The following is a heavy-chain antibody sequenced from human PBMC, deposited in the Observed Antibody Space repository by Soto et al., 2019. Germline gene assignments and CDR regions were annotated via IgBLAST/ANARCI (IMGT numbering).Heavy chain of an antibody. D-gene: IGHD2-15*01. CDR1: GGSISSGGYY. CDR2: IYYSGST. CDR3: ARDGSCSGGSCYSTFFDY. Sequence: QVQLQESGPGLVKPSQTLSLTCTVSGGSISSGGYYWSWIRQHPGKGLEWIGDIYYSGSTYYNPSLKSRVTISVDTSKNQFSLKLSSVTAADTAVYYCARDGSCSGGSCYSTFFDYWGQGTLVTVSS. J-gene: IGHJ4*02. V-gene: IGHV4-31*03.